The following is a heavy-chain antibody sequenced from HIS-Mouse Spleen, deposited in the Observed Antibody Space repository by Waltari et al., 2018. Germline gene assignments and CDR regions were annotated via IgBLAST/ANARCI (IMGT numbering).Heavy chain of an antibody. CDR1: GFSLSTSGMW. Sequence: QVTLRESVPALVKPTQTLTLTCTFSGFSLSTSGMWVSWIRQPPGKALEWLARIDWDDDKAYSTSLKTRLTISKDTSKNQVVLTMTNMDPVDTATYYCARIAEGYSSGWYAFDYWGQGTLVTVSS. D-gene: IGHD6-19*01. CDR3: ARIAEGYSSGWYAFDY. J-gene: IGHJ4*02. CDR2: IDWDDDK. V-gene: IGHV2-70*15.